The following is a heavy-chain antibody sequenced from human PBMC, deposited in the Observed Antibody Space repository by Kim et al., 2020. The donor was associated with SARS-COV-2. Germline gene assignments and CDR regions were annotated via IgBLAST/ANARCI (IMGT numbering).Heavy chain of an antibody. Sequence: SVKVSCKASGFTFTSSAVQWVRQARGQRLEWIGWIVVGSGNTNYAQKFQERVTITRDMSTSTAYMELSRLRSEDTAVYYCAAVYGSTGPWYSSSRGLFDYWGQGTLVTVSS. CDR1: GFTFTSSA. D-gene: IGHD6-13*01. J-gene: IGHJ4*02. CDR3: AAVYGSTGPWYSSSRGLFDY. V-gene: IGHV1-58*01. CDR2: IVVGSGNT.